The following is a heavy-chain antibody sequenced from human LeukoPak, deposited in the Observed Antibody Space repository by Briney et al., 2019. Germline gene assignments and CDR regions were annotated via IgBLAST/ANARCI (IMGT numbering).Heavy chain of an antibody. CDR3: ARRKLPYSSGWYPRGYFDY. J-gene: IGHJ4*02. Sequence: SETLSLTCTVSGGSVSSGSYYWSWIRQPPGKGLEWIGYIYYSGSTNYNPSLKSRVTISVDTSKNQFSLKLSSVTAADTAVYYCARRKLPYSSGWYPRGYFDYWGQGTLVTVSS. CDR1: GGSVSSGSYY. CDR2: IYYSGST. D-gene: IGHD6-19*01. V-gene: IGHV4-61*01.